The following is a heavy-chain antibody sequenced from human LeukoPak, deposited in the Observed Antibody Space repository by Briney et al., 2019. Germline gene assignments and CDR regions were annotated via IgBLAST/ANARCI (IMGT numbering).Heavy chain of an antibody. Sequence: AGGSLRPSCAASGFTFSAYSMNWVRQAPEKGLEWASYIGSSSSPIYYADSVKGRFTTSRDNAKNSLYLQMDSLRAEDTAVYYCARDQAYSFDYWGQGTLVTVSS. J-gene: IGHJ4*02. D-gene: IGHD4-11*01. V-gene: IGHV3-48*01. CDR3: ARDQAYSFDY. CDR2: IGSSSSPI. CDR1: GFTFSAYS.